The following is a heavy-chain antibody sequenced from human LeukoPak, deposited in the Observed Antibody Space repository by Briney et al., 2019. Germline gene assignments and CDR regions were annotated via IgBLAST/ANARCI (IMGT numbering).Heavy chain of an antibody. V-gene: IGHV4-39*01. CDR1: GGSISSSSYY. Sequence: SETLSLTCTVSGGSISSSSYYWGWIRQPPGKGLEWIGSIYYSGSTYYNPSLKSRVTISVDTSKNQFSLKLSSVTAADTAVYYCATALTYFDYWGQGTLVTVSS. CDR3: ATALTYFDY. CDR2: IYYSGST. J-gene: IGHJ4*02. D-gene: IGHD3-9*01.